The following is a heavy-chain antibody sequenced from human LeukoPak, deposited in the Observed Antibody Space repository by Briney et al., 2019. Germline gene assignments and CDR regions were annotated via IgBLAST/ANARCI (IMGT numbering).Heavy chain of an antibody. CDR1: GFTFTTYA. Sequence: GGSLRLSCAASGFTFTTYALHWVRQAPGKGPEWVALIGHDGSDKYYADSVKGRFLISRDNSKNMLFLQMNSLRIEDTAVYYCARNSDYYDYSPQSVWGQGTLVTVS. CDR2: IGHDGSDK. CDR3: ARNSDYYDYSPQSV. V-gene: IGHV3-30*04. D-gene: IGHD3-22*01. J-gene: IGHJ4*02.